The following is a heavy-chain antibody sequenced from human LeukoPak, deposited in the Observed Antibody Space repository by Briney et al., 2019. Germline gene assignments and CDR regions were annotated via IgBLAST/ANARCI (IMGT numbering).Heavy chain of an antibody. J-gene: IGHJ4*02. CDR1: GFTFSSYT. Sequence: GGSLRLSCAASGFTFSSYTINWVRQAPGKGLEWVSAISGDSRYIYYADSVKGRFTISRDNAKNSLYLQMNSLRAEDTAVYYCARDLPTFYYDSIMNLDYWGQGTLVTVSS. CDR3: ARDLPTFYYDSIMNLDY. V-gene: IGHV3-21*01. D-gene: IGHD3-22*01. CDR2: ISGDSRYI.